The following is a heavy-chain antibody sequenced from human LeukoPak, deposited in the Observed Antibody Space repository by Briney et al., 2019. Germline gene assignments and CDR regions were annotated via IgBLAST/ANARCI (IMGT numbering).Heavy chain of an antibody. D-gene: IGHD3-22*01. CDR2: IYYSGST. J-gene: IGHJ1*01. Sequence: SETLSLTCTVSGGSISSSSYYRGWIRQPPGKGLEWIGSIYYSGSTYYNPSLKSRVTISVDTSKNQFSLKLSSVTAADTAVYYCASLSLMYYYDSSGYSQYWGQGTLVTVSS. CDR3: ASLSLMYYYDSSGYSQY. V-gene: IGHV4-39*01. CDR1: GGSISSSSYY.